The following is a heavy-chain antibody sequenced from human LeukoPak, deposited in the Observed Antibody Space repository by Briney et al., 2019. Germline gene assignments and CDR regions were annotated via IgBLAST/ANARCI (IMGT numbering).Heavy chain of an antibody. CDR2: ITGSGGTT. CDR3: AKDRTGRELPNWFDP. Sequence: GGSLRLACEASGFTFSSYAMSWVRQAPGKGLEWVSSITGSGGTTYYADSVKGRFTISRDNSRNTLYVQMNSLRVEDTAIYYCAKDRTGRELPNWFDPWGQGTLVTVSS. D-gene: IGHD1-26*01. J-gene: IGHJ5*02. V-gene: IGHV3-23*01. CDR1: GFTFSSYA.